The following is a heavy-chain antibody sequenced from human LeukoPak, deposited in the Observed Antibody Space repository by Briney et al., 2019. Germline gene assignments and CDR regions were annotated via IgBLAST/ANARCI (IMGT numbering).Heavy chain of an antibody. J-gene: IGHJ5*02. CDR2: IYYSGST. D-gene: IGHD7-27*01. V-gene: IGHV4-59*01. CDR1: GGSISSYY. CDR3: ARDGTGDRDWFDP. Sequence: SETLSLTCTVSGGSISSYYWSWIRQPPGKGLEWIGYIYYSGSTNYNPSLKSRVTISVDTSKNQFSLKLSSVTAADTAVYYCARDGTGDRDWFDPWGQGTLVTVSS.